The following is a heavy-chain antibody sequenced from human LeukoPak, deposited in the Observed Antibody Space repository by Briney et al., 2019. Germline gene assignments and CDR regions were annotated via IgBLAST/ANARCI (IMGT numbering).Heavy chain of an antibody. V-gene: IGHV4-31*03. CDR2: ICYTGST. Sequence: SETRSRTCTFSDCSISGGGYYWSWFRQHPGKGLEWIGYICYTGSTYYNPSLKSRVTISVDTSKNQFSLKLSSVTAADTAVYYCARTGKDIAGAARGWGQVDYWGQGTLVTVSS. CDR3: ARTGKDIAGAARGWGQVDY. CDR1: DCSISGGGYY. J-gene: IGHJ4*02. D-gene: IGHD6-13*01.